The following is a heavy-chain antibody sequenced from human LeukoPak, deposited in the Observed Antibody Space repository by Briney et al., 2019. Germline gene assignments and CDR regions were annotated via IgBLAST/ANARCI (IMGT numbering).Heavy chain of an antibody. CDR3: ARVREIKLTYYYYGMDV. V-gene: IGHV4-34*01. CDR1: GGSFSGCY. D-gene: IGHD1-26*01. CDR2: INHSGST. J-gene: IGHJ6*02. Sequence: SETLSLTCAVYGGSFSGCYWSWIRQPPGKGLEWIGEINHSGSTNYNPSLKSRVTISVDTSKNQFSLKLSSVTAADTAVYYCARVREIKLTYYYYGMDVWGQGTTVTVSS.